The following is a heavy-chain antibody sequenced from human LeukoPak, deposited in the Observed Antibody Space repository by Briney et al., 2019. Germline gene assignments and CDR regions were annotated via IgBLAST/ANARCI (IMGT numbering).Heavy chain of an antibody. CDR1: GFTFDDYA. D-gene: IGHD3-10*01. V-gene: IGHV3-43*02. CDR2: ISGDGGST. Sequence: GRSLRLSWAAAGFTFDDYAMHWVRQVPGEVLEWVSLISGDGGSTYYADSVKGRFTISRDNSKNSLYLQMNSLRTEDTALYYCAKDIGGYYGSGSFDYWGQGTLVTVSS. CDR3: AKDIGGYYGSGSFDY. J-gene: IGHJ4*02.